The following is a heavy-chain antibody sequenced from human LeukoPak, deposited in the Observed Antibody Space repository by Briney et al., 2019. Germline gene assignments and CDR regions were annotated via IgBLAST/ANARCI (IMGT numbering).Heavy chain of an antibody. D-gene: IGHD3-10*02. Sequence: QPGGSLRLSCAASGFTFSSYEMNWVRQAPGKGLEWVSYISSSGSTIYYADSVKGRFTISRDNARNSLYLQMNSLRAEDTAVYYCAELGITMIGGVWGKGTTVTISS. CDR3: AELGITMIGGV. CDR2: ISSSGSTI. J-gene: IGHJ6*04. CDR1: GFTFSSYE. V-gene: IGHV3-48*03.